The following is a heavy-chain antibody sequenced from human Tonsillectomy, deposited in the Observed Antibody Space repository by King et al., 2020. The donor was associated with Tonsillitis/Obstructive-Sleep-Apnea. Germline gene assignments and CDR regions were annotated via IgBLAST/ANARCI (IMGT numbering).Heavy chain of an antibody. CDR1: GGSISSSSYY. CDR3: ARDDRYCSGGSCYSRLFDY. J-gene: IGHJ4*02. V-gene: IGHV4-39*02. Sequence: LQLQESGPGLVKPSETLFLTCTVSGGSISSSSYYWGWIRQPPGKGLEWIGSIYYSGSTYYNPSLKSRVTISVDTSKNQFSLKLSSVTAADTAVYYCARDDRYCSGGSCYSRLFDYWGQGTLVTVSS. D-gene: IGHD2-15*01. CDR2: IYYSGST.